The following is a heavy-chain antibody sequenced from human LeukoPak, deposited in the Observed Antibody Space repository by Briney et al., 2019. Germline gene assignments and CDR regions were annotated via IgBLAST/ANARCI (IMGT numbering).Heavy chain of an antibody. CDR2: IYYTGST. CDR3: ARVLVAAGSNWFDS. Sequence: SETLSLTCTVSGGSITSYYWSWIRQPPGKGLEWIGYIYYTGSTNYNPSLKSRVTISVDTSKNQFSLKLSSVSAADTAVYYCARVLVAAGSNWFDSWGQGTLVTVSS. V-gene: IGHV4-59*01. J-gene: IGHJ5*01. D-gene: IGHD1-26*01. CDR1: GGSITSYY.